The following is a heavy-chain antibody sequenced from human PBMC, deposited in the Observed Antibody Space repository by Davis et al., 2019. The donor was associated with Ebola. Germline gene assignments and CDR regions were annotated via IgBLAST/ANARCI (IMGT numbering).Heavy chain of an antibody. Sequence: PSETLSLTCAVYGGSFSGYYWSWIRQPPGKGLEWIGEINHSGSTNYNPSLKSRVTISVDTSKNQFSLKLSSVTAADTAVYYCARDNSYYDSSGYYYYYGMDVWGQGTTVTVSS. CDR2: INHSGST. D-gene: IGHD3-22*01. CDR3: ARDNSYYDSSGYYYYYGMDV. J-gene: IGHJ6*02. V-gene: IGHV4-34*01. CDR1: GGSFSGYY.